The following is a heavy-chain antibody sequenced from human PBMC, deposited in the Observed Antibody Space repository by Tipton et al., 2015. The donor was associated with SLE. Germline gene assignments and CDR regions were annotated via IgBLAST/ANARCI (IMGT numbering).Heavy chain of an antibody. J-gene: IGHJ4*02. Sequence: GSLRLSCAASGFTFSSYGMHWVRQAPGKGLEWVAFIRYDGSNKYYADSVKGRFTISRDNAKNSLFLQMNSLRAEDTAVYYCARDRAVAGTGLDYWGQGTLVTVSS. D-gene: IGHD6-19*01. V-gene: IGHV3-30*02. CDR1: GFTFSSYG. CDR3: ARDRAVAGTGLDY. CDR2: IRYDGSNK.